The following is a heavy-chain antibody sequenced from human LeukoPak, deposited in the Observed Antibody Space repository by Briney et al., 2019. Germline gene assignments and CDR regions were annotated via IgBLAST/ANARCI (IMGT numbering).Heavy chain of an antibody. J-gene: IGHJ4*02. CDR1: GGSFSGYY. Sequence: PSETLSLTCAVYGGSFSGYYWSWIRQPPGKGLEWIGEINHSGSTNYNPSLKSRVTISVDTSKNQFSLKLSSVTAADTAVYYCARHVGRGTKFDYWGQGTLVTVSS. V-gene: IGHV4-34*01. D-gene: IGHD1-14*01. CDR2: INHSGST. CDR3: ARHVGRGTKFDY.